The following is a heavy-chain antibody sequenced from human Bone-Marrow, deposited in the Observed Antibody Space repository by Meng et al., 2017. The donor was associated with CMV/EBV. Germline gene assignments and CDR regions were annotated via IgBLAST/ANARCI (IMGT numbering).Heavy chain of an antibody. CDR3: ARDRQQWVDPGDY. Sequence: ASVKVSCKASGYTFTGYYMNWVRQAPGQGLEWMGWINPNSGGTNYAQKFQGRVTMTRDTSISTAYMELSRLRSDDTAVYYCARDRQQWVDPGDYWGQGTLVTVSS. D-gene: IGHD6-19*01. CDR2: INPNSGGT. V-gene: IGHV1-2*02. J-gene: IGHJ4*02. CDR1: GYTFTGYY.